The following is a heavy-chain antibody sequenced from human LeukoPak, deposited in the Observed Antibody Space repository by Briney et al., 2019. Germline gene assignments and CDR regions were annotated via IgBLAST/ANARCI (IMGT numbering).Heavy chain of an antibody. Sequence: PGGSLRLSCAVSGFAFDNHAMTWVRQAPGRGLEWVSGISIRGDKTYYADSVEGRFTISRDNSKSTLYLQMNILRAEDTAMYYCANEEIPNDNWGQGTLVTVSS. CDR1: GFAFDNHA. CDR3: ANEEIPNDN. D-gene: IGHD2-2*02. J-gene: IGHJ1*01. V-gene: IGHV3-23*01. CDR2: ISIRGDKT.